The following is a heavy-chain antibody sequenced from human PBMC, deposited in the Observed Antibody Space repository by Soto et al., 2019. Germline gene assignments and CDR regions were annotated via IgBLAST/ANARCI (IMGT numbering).Heavy chain of an antibody. Sequence: QVQWVESGGGVVQRGRSLRLSCAASGFNFNNYGMHWVRQAPGKGLEWVAVIWNDGNGYYYANSVKGRFTISRDNSKNTLFLQLSILRAEATAVYYCARRQISPPPRGAASARVGMAVLRQRTTVPLSS. V-gene: IGHV3-33*01. D-gene: IGHD6-13*01. CDR2: IWNDGNGY. CDR1: GFNFNNYG. CDR3: ARRQISPPPRGAASARVGMAV. J-gene: IGHJ6*02.